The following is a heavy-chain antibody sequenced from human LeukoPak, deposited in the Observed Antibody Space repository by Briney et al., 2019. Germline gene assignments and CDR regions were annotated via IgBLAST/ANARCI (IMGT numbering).Heavy chain of an antibody. D-gene: IGHD3-3*01. J-gene: IGHJ4*02. CDR1: GFTFSSYW. V-gene: IGHV3-7*04. Sequence: PGGSLRLSCAASGFTFSSYWMSWVRQAPGKGLEWGANIKQDGSGKYYVASVTGRFTISRDNAKNSLYLQMNSLRAEDTAVYYCARGAGGFLEWLFGYYFDYWGQGTLVTVSS. CDR3: ARGAGGFLEWLFGYYFDY. CDR2: IKQDGSGK.